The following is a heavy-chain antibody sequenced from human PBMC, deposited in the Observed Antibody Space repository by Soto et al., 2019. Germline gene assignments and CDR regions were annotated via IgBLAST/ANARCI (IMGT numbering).Heavy chain of an antibody. CDR2: INHSGST. J-gene: IGHJ6*02. CDR3: ARASSYGSGSYYNSRYYYYGMDV. CDR1: GGSFSGYY. V-gene: IGHV4-34*01. Sequence: PSETLSLTCAVYGGSFSGYYWSWIRQPPGKGLEWIGEINHSGSTNYNPSLKSRVTISVDTSKNQFSLKLSSVTAADTAVYYCARASSYGSGSYYNSRYYYYGMDVSGQGTTVTVSS. D-gene: IGHD3-10*01.